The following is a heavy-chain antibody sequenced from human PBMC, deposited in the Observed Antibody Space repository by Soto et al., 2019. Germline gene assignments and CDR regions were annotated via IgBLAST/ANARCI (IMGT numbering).Heavy chain of an antibody. J-gene: IGHJ4*02. D-gene: IGHD3-22*01. CDR1: GFTFSSYG. Sequence: GGSLRLSCAAAGFTFSSYGMHWVRQAPGKGLEWVAVISYDGSNKYYADSVKGRFTISRDNSKNTLYLQMNSLRAEDTAVYYCAKARYYYDSSGCLDYWGQGTLVTVSS. CDR3: AKARYYYDSSGCLDY. V-gene: IGHV3-30*18. CDR2: ISYDGSNK.